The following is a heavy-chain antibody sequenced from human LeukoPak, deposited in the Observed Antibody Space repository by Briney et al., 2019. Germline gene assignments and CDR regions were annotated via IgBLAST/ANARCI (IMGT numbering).Heavy chain of an antibody. J-gene: IGHJ4*02. D-gene: IGHD2-2*01. V-gene: IGHV4-59*08. CDR3: ARQAYCSSTSCYGFDY. Sequence: SETLSLTCTVSGGSISSYYWSWIRQPPGKGLEWLGYIYYSGSTNYNPSLKSRVTISVDTSKKQFSLKLSSVTAADTAVYYCARQAYCSSTSCYGFDYWGQGILVTVSS. CDR1: GGSISSYY. CDR2: IYYSGST.